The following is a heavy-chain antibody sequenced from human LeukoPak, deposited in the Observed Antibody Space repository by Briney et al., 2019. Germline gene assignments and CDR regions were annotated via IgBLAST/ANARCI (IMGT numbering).Heavy chain of an antibody. CDR2: INHSGST. CDR1: GGSFSGYY. V-gene: IGHV4-34*01. J-gene: IGHJ4*02. Sequence: SETLSLTCAVYGGSFSGYYWSWIRQPPGEGLEWIGEINHSGSTNYNPSLKSRVTISVDTSKNQFSLKLSSVTAADTAVYYCASIRGYWGQGTLVTVSS. CDR3: ASIRGY. D-gene: IGHD2-2*02.